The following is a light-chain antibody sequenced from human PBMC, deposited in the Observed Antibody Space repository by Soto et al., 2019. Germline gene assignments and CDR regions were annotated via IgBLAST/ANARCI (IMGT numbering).Light chain of an antibody. V-gene: IGKV3-20*01. Sequence: IVLTQSPGTQSLSPGERATLSCRASQSVRSSNLAWYQQQPGQAPRLLIYGASSRSTGIPDRFSGSGSGTDFTLTISRLEPDDFAVYYCHQYGSSPPHTFGQGTKLEIK. CDR1: QSVRSSN. J-gene: IGKJ2*01. CDR2: GAS. CDR3: HQYGSSPPHT.